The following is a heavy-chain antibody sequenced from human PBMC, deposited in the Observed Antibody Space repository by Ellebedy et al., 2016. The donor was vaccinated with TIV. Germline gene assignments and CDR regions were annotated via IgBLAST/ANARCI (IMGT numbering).Heavy chain of an antibody. CDR3: ARRLFSGIHYYFDY. Sequence: AASVKVSCKASGYTFTSYVMNWVRQAPGQGLEWMGWINTNTGNPTYAQGFTGRFVFSLDPSVSTTYLQINSLKAEDTAVYYCARRLFSGIHYYFDYWGQGTLVTVSS. J-gene: IGHJ4*02. D-gene: IGHD5-12*01. V-gene: IGHV7-4-1*02. CDR1: GYTFTSYV. CDR2: INTNTGNP.